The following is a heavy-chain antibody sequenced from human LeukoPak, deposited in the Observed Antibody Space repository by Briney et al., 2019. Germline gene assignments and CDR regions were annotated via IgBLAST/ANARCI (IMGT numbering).Heavy chain of an antibody. V-gene: IGHV3-7*01. CDR3: ARDWYCSGGSCCNDY. J-gene: IGHJ4*02. CDR2: IKQDGSAK. CDR1: GFTFSNYW. D-gene: IGHD2-15*01. Sequence: GGSLRLSCGASGFTFSNYWMTWGRQAPGKGLEGVANIKQDGSAKYYVDSVKGRFTISRDNAKNSLYLQMNSLRAEDTAVYFCARDWYCSGGSCCNDYWGQGTLVTVSS.